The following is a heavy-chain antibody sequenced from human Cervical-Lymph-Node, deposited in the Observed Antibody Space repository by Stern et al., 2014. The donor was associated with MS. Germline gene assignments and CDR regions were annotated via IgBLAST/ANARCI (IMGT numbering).Heavy chain of an antibody. CDR2: IYYSGST. V-gene: IGHV4-59*01. J-gene: IGHJ4*02. D-gene: IGHD3-22*01. CDR3: ARGRDYYDSY. CDR1: GGSISSYY. Sequence: VQLVESGPGLVKPSETLSLTCTVSGGSISSYYWSWIRQPPGKGREWIGYIYYSGSTNYNPSLKSRVTISVDTSKNQFSLKLSSVTAADTAVYYCARGRDYYDSYWGQGTLVTVSS.